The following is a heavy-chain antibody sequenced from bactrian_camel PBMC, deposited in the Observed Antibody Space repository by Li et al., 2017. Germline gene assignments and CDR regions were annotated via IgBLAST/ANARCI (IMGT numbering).Heavy chain of an antibody. D-gene: IGHD5*01. CDR1: GYTSFIDC. CDR3: AASQPCRVWLGYEDPGEYNI. V-gene: IGHV3S1*01. CDR2: HYTGTATT. Sequence: VQLVESGGGSVQAGGSLRLSCAYSGYTSFIDCMGWFRQAPGKERAAVAAHYTGTATTYVADSVKGRFAISEDKDKNVLYLQMNNLQPEDTAMYYCAASQPCRVWLGYEDPGEYNIWGQGTQVTVS. J-gene: IGHJ4*01.